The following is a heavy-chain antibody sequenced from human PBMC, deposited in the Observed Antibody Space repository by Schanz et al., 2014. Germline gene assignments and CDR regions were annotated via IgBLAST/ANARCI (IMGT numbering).Heavy chain of an antibody. J-gene: IGHJ4*02. D-gene: IGHD4-17*01. CDR3: ARRVGMTTVTRFDY. CDR1: GYTFTTYY. Sequence: QVQLVQSGAEVKKPGASVKVYCKASGYTFTTYYLHWVRQAPGQGLEWMGIINPTGGSTTYAEKFLGRVTMTSDTSTSPVYMELSRLRSEDMAVYYCARRVGMTTVTRFDYWGQGTLVTVSS. V-gene: IGHV1-46*01. CDR2: INPTGGST.